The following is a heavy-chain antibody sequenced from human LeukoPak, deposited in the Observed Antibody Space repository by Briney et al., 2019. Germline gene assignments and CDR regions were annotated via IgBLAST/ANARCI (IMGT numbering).Heavy chain of an antibody. V-gene: IGHV1-69*05. CDR1: GGSFSSYA. CDR2: IIPIFGTA. J-gene: IGHJ4*02. D-gene: IGHD2-8*01. CDR3: ARSSDIVLMVYAIEYYFDY. Sequence: SVKVSCKASGGSFSSYAISWVRQAPGQGLEWMGGIIPIFGTANYAQKFQGRVTITTDESTSTAYMELSSLRSEDTAVYYCARSSDIVLMVYAIEYYFDYWGQGTLVTVSS.